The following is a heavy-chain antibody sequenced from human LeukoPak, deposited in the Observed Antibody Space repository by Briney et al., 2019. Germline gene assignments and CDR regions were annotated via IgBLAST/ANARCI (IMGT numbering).Heavy chain of an antibody. CDR1: GFTFSSYA. CDR2: ISYDGSNK. V-gene: IGHV3-30*04. D-gene: IGHD4-17*01. CDR3: ARFGGSTVTTSYNWFDP. Sequence: GGSLRLSCAASGFTFSSYAMHWVRQAPGKGLEWVAVISYDGSNKYYADSVKGRFTISRDNSKNTLYLQMNSLRAEDTAVYYCARFGGSTVTTSYNWFDPWGQGTLVTVSS. J-gene: IGHJ5*02.